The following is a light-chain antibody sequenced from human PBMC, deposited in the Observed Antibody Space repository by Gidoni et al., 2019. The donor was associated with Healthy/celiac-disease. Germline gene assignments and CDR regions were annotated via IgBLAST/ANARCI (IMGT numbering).Light chain of an antibody. J-gene: IGKJ5*01. V-gene: IGKV3-11*01. CDR2: DVS. CDR1: QSVGSY. Sequence: VLTPSPATLSLSPGERATLSCRANQSVGSYLAWYQQKPGQAPRLLLYDVSNRATGIPARFSGSGSGTDFTLTISSLEPEDIAIYYCQQRSNWPPLITFGQGTRLEIK. CDR3: QQRSNWPPLIT.